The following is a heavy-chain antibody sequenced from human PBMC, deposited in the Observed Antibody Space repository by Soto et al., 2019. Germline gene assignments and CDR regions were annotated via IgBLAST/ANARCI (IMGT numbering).Heavy chain of an antibody. CDR3: ARQAAGSIYYCYYYCMDV. CDR2: IYYSRTT. Sequence: SQTRSLTCTLAARSTSISSYYCDWILQPPWKGLEWTGSIYYSRTTYYNPSLKSRVTISVDTSQDPFCLKLSSVTAADTAVYSCARQAAGSIYYCYYYCMDVWGQGTLVTVSS. J-gene: IGHJ6*02. V-gene: IGHV4-39*01. D-gene: IGHD6-13*01. CDR1: ARSTSISSYY.